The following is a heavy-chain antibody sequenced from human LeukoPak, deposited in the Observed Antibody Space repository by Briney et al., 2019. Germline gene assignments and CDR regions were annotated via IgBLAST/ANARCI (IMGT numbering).Heavy chain of an antibody. V-gene: IGHV3-48*04. J-gene: IGHJ4*02. CDR2: ISSSSSTI. Sequence: GGSLRLSCAASGFTFSSYSMNWVRQAPGKGLEWVSYISSSSSTIYYADSVKGRFTISRDNAKNSLYLQMNSLRAEDTAVYYCARDRYSSGWYFDYWGQGTLVTVSS. CDR3: ARDRYSSGWYFDY. D-gene: IGHD6-19*01. CDR1: GFTFSSYS.